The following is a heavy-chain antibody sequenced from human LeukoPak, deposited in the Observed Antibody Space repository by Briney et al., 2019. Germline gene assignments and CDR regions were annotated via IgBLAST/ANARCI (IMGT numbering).Heavy chain of an antibody. V-gene: IGHV3-7*03. CDR1: GFAFPNYW. Sequence: PGGSLRLSCAASGFAFPNYWMVRVRQAPGKGLEWVASIGKDGSEKSYVDSVKGRFTISRDNARNSLYLQMSSLRGEDTAFYYCAKGVGSGSYRRFDYWGQGTLVTVSS. CDR2: IGKDGSEK. J-gene: IGHJ4*02. D-gene: IGHD1-26*01. CDR3: AKGVGSGSYRRFDY.